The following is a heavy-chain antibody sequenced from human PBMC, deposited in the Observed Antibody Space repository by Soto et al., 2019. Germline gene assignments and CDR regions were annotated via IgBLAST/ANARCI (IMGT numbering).Heavy chain of an antibody. V-gene: IGHV1-69*01. Sequence: QVQLVQSGAEVKKPGSSVKVSCKAPGGNFSSNGIRWVRQAPGQGLELMGGLIPTFGTTNYAHKFRGRVTITADESTGTAYMELSSLRSDDTAVYYCAGASDSTWYNWLDPWGQGTLVTVSS. CDR2: LIPTFGTT. CDR3: AGASDSTWYNWLDP. D-gene: IGHD5-18*01. CDR1: GGNFSSNG. J-gene: IGHJ5*02.